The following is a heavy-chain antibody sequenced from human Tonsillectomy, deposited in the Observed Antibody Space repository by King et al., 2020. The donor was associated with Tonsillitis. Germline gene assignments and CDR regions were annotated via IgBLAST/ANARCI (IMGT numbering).Heavy chain of an antibody. J-gene: IGHJ4*02. V-gene: IGHV3-30*02. CDR2: IRYDGRIK. D-gene: IGHD1-26*01. Sequence: VQLVESGGGVVRPGGSLRLSCASSGFTFSLYGMHWVRQAPGKGLEWVAYIRYDGRIKYYVDSVKGRFTISRDNSKSTLYLQMSSLRTDDTAVYYCAKKLPGNSDYFDNWGQGTLVTVSS. CDR3: AKKLPGNSDYFDN. CDR1: GFTFSLYG.